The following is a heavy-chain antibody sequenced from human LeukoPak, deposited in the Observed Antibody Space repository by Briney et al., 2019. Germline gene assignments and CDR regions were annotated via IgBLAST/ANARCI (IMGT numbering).Heavy chain of an antibody. D-gene: IGHD5-18*01. CDR1: GFSFSSYG. CDR2: LWYDGSNK. V-gene: IGHV3-33*06. Sequence: GGSLRLSCAASGFSFSSYGMHGVRQATGRGGEWVVLLWYDGSNKYYADSVKGRFTISRDNSKNTLYLQMNSLRAEDTAVYYCAKLSTTMVPHYYYYYMDVWGKGTTVTVS. CDR3: AKLSTTMVPHYYYYYMDV. J-gene: IGHJ6*03.